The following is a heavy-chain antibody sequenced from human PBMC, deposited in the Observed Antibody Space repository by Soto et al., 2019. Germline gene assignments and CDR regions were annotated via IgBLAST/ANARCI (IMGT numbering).Heavy chain of an antibody. V-gene: IGHV3-7*01. J-gene: IGHJ5*02. Sequence: EVQLVESGGGLVQPGGSLRLSCAASGFTFSSYWMSWVRQAPGKGLEWVANIKQDGSEKYYVDSVKGRFTISRDNAKNSLYLQMNSLRAEDTAVYYCARLGKWFGELGGFDPWGQGTLVTVSS. CDR2: IKQDGSEK. CDR1: GFTFSSYW. CDR3: ARLGKWFGELGGFDP. D-gene: IGHD3-10*01.